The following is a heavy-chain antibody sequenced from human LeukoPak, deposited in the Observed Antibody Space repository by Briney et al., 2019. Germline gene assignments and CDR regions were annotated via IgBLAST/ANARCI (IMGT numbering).Heavy chain of an antibody. CDR1: GFTFSNYA. CDR3: AKRGSSGYNYFDY. CDR2: ISGSGGST. Sequence: GGSLRLSCAAPGFTFSNYAMSWVRQAPGKGLEWVSAISGSGGSTYYADSVKGRFTISRDNSKNTLYLQMNSLRAEDTAVYYCAKRGSSGYNYFDYWGQGTLVTVSS. D-gene: IGHD3-22*01. V-gene: IGHV3-23*01. J-gene: IGHJ4*02.